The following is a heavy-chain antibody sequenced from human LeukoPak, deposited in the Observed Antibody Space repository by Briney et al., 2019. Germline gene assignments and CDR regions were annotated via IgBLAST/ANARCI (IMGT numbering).Heavy chain of an antibody. J-gene: IGHJ4*02. CDR1: GGSISSGSYY. CDR2: IYHSGST. CDR3: TRWPVTTENYFDY. D-gene: IGHD4-11*01. V-gene: IGHV4-39*01. Sequence: SETLSLACTVSGGSISSGSYYWGWIRQPPGEGLEWIGSIYHSGSTYYNPSLKSRVTISVDTSKNQFSLKLSSVTAADTAVYYCTRWPVTTENYFDYWGQGTLVTVSS.